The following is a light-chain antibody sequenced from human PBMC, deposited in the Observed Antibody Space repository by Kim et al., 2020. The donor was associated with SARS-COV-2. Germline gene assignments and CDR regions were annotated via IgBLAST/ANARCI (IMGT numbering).Light chain of an antibody. J-gene: IGKJ2*01. CDR3: QQYDRYSYT. CDR1: QNIGDW. V-gene: IGKV1-5*03. Sequence: DIQMTQSPSTLSASVGDRVTLTCRASQNIGDWLAWYQQKPGKAPNLLISKASSLESGVPSRFGGSGSGTVFTLTINGLQPDDFATYYCQQYDRYSYTFGQGTKVEIK. CDR2: KAS.